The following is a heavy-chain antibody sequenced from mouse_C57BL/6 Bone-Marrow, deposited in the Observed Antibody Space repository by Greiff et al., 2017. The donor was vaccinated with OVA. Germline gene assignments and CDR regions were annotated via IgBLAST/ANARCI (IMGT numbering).Heavy chain of an antibody. CDR3: ARYDFFY. Sequence: EVQLKESGGGLVKPGGSLKLSCAASGFTFSDYGMHWVRQAPEKGLEWVAYISSGSSTIYYADTVKGRFTISRDNAKNTLFLQMTSLRSEDTAMYYCARYDFFYWGQGTTLTVSS. CDR1: GFTFSDYG. D-gene: IGHD2-4*01. V-gene: IGHV5-17*01. J-gene: IGHJ2*01. CDR2: ISSGSSTI.